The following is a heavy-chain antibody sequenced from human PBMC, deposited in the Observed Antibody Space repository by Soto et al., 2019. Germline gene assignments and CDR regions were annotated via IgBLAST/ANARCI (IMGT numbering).Heavy chain of an antibody. V-gene: IGHV4-4*02. D-gene: IGHD6-6*01. CDR2: IYHSGST. Sequence: TSETLSLTCAVSGGPISSSNWWSWVRQPPGKGLEWIGEIYHSGSTNYNPSLKSRVTISVDKSKNQFSLKLSSVTAADTAVYYCARNPIAARRSGYYGMDVWGQGTTVTVSS. J-gene: IGHJ6*02. CDR1: GGPISSSNW. CDR3: ARNPIAARRSGYYGMDV.